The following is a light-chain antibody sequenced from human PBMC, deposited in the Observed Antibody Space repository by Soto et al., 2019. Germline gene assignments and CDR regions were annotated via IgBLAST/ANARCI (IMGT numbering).Light chain of an antibody. CDR3: QSYDSSLKNYV. CDR2: ANT. Sequence: QSVLTQSPPVSGAPGQRVTISCTGSSSNIGAGYDVHWYQQFPGTAPKLLIYANTNRPSGVPDRFSGSKSGTSASLAITGLQPEDEADYYCQSYDSSLKNYVFGGGTKLTVL. J-gene: IGLJ3*02. V-gene: IGLV1-40*01. CDR1: SSNIGAGYD.